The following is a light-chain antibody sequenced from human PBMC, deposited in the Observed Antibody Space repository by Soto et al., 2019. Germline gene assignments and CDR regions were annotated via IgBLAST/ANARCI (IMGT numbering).Light chain of an antibody. CDR1: QGISSW. Sequence: DIQMTQSPSAVSASVGDRVTITCLAMQGISSWLSWYQQKPGKAPKLLIYDASSLQSGVPSRFSGSGSGTEFTLTISSLQPDDFATYYCQKAKSFPDTFGHGTKVEIK. CDR2: DAS. J-gene: IGKJ2*01. CDR3: QKAKSFPDT. V-gene: IGKV1D-12*01.